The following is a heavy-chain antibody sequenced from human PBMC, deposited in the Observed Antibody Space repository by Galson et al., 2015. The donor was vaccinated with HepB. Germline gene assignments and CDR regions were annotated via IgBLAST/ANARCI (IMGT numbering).Heavy chain of an antibody. J-gene: IGHJ6*02. CDR3: ARNFESGGDCWWCLYGMDV. V-gene: IGHV3-33*01. CDR2: IWYDGSNK. D-gene: IGHD2-21*02. Sequence: SLRLSCAASGFTFSSYGIHWVRQAPGKGLEWVGVIWYDGSNKYYTDSVKGRLTISRDNSKNTLYLQMNSLRAEDTAVYYCARNFESGGDCWWCLYGMDVWGQGTTVTVSS. CDR1: GFTFSSYG.